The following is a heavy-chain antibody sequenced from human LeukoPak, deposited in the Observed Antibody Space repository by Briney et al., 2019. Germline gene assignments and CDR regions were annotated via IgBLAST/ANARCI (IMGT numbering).Heavy chain of an antibody. CDR2: ISSSSSYI. V-gene: IGHV3-21*01. J-gene: IGHJ5*02. D-gene: IGHD4/OR15-4a*01. CDR3: ARDGSYDYNWFDP. CDR1: GFTFSSYS. Sequence: GGSLRLSCAASGFTFSSYSMNWVRQAPGKGLEWVSSISSSSSYIYYADSVKGRFTISRDNAKNSLYLQMNSLRAEDTAVYYCARDGSYDYNWFDPWGQGTLVTVSS.